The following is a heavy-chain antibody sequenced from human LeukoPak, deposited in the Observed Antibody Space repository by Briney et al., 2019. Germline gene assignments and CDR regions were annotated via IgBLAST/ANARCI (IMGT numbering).Heavy chain of an antibody. Sequence: GGSLRLSCAASGFTVSSNYMSWVRQAPGKGLEWVSVIYSGGSTYYADSVKGRFTISRDNSKNTLYLQMNSLRAEDTAVYYCARDADYYDSSGYYYSRLYYFDYWGQGTLVTVSS. J-gene: IGHJ4*02. CDR1: GFTVSSNY. V-gene: IGHV3-66*01. CDR2: IYSGGST. CDR3: ARDADYYDSSGYYYSRLYYFDY. D-gene: IGHD3-22*01.